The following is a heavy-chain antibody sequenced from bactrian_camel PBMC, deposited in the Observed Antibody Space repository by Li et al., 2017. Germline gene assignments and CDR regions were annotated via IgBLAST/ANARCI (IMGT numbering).Heavy chain of an antibody. J-gene: IGHJ4*01. V-gene: IGHV3-2*01. Sequence: HVQLVESGGGSVQAGGSLRLSCVISGYTSSNTCMGWFRQAPGKGLEWVSSVKSDSSRTYLRDSVKGRFTISRDNARNTLYLQLNSPTTEDTAMYYCAADPLAKRACNLVRGDYKYWGQGTQVTVS. CDR1: GYTSSNTC. CDR3: AADPLAKRACNLVRGDYKY. CDR2: VKSDSSRT. D-gene: IGHD1*01.